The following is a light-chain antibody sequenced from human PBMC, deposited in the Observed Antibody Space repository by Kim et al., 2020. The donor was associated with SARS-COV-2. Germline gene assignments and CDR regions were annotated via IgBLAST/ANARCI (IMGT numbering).Light chain of an antibody. J-gene: IGKJ2*01. CDR3: QQYYRPPFT. CDR1: QGLLDSSNNQNE. Sequence: IDGKHRQGLLDSSNNQNEWAWYQQKPGQPPKLLICWASTRESGVPDRFSGSGCGTHFTLTISSLKAEDVAVYYCQQYYRPPFTVGQGTKLEI. V-gene: IGKV4-1*01. CDR2: WAS.